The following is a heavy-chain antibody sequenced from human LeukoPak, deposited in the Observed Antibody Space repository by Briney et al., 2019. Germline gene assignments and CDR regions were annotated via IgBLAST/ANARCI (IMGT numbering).Heavy chain of an antibody. Sequence: PGGSLRLSCAASGFTFDDYGMSWVRQAPGKGLEWVSGINWNGGSTGYADSVKGRFAISRDNAKNSLYLQMNSLRAEDTALYYCARGPYCTNGVCYTVDYYYYYYMDVWGKGTTVTVSS. CDR1: GFTFDDYG. J-gene: IGHJ6*03. D-gene: IGHD2-8*01. V-gene: IGHV3-20*04. CDR3: ARGPYCTNGVCYTVDYYYYYYMDV. CDR2: INWNGGST.